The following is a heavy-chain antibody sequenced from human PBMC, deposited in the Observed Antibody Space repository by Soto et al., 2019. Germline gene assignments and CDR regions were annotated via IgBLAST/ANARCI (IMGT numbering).Heavy chain of an antibody. Sequence: PSETLSLTCAVSGYSISLGYYWGWIRQPPGKGLEWIGSIYHSGNTYYNPSLKSRVTISVDTSKNQFSLKLSSVTAADTAVYYCAREGMYYDSSGYGLGDAFDIWGQGTRVTVS. V-gene: IGHV4-38-2*02. CDR2: IYHSGNT. D-gene: IGHD3-22*01. J-gene: IGHJ3*02. CDR1: GYSISLGYY. CDR3: AREGMYYDSSGYGLGDAFDI.